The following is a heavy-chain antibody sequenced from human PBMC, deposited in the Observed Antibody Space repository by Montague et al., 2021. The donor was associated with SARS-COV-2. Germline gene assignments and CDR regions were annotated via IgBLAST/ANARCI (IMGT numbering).Heavy chain of an antibody. J-gene: IGHJ6*02. V-gene: IGHV4-39*07. D-gene: IGHD6-13*01. CDR1: GGSISSSSYY. CDR3: ARVGRQQLVRLSGMDV. CDR2: IYYSGST. Sequence: SETLSLTSTVSGGSISSSSYYWGWIRQPPGQGLEWIGSIYYSGSTYYXLSLKSRVTISVDTSKNQFSLKLSSVTAADTAVYYCARVGRQQLVRLSGMDVWGPGTTVTVSS.